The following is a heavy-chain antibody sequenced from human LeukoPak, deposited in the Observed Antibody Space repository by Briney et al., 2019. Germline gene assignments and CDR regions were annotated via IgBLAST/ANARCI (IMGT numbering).Heavy chain of an antibody. CDR2: TNRRGDIT. Sequence: GGSLRLSCAATGYTFGDYGMSWVRQVPGKGLEWVSGTNRRGDITGYADFVKGRFTISRDNAKNSLYLQMNSLRAEDTAVYYCARDRGNDYNSYFFDYWGQGILVTVSS. J-gene: IGHJ4*02. CDR1: GYTFGDYG. D-gene: IGHD5-24*01. V-gene: IGHV3-20*04. CDR3: ARDRGNDYNSYFFDY.